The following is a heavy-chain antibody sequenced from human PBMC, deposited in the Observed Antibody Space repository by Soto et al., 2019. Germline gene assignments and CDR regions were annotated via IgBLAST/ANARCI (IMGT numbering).Heavy chain of an antibody. J-gene: IGHJ5*02. CDR1: GFTFSSYS. V-gene: IGHV3-64*01. Sequence: EVQLVESGGGLVQPGGSLRLSCAASGFTFSSYSMHWVRQAPGKGLEYVSAISSNGGTTSYANSVKGRFTISRDNSKXXXXXXXXXXXXXXXXXXXXXXXXGDGIWSWGQGTLVTVSS. CDR2: ISSNGGTT. CDR3: XXXXGDGIWS. D-gene: IGHD2-21*02.